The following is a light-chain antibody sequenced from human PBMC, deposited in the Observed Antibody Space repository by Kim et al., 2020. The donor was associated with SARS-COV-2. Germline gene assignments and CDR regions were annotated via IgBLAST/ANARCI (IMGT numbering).Light chain of an antibody. J-gene: IGLJ2*01. CDR1: SSDVGGYNY. CDR3: SSYTSSSTV. Sequence: QSALTQPASVSVSPGQSITISCTGTSSDVGGYNYASWYQQHPGKAPKLMIYDVSNRPSGVSNRFSGSKSGNTASLTISGLQAEDEADYYCSSYTSSSTVFGGGTQLTVL. V-gene: IGLV2-14*03. CDR2: DVS.